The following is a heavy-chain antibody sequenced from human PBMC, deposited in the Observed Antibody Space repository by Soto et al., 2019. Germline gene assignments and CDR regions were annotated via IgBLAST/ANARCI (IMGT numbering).Heavy chain of an antibody. V-gene: IGHV4-30-4*01. Sequence: QVQLQESGPGLVKPSQTLSLTCSVSSGSISSRYYYWSWIRQPPGKGLEWIGYIFYSGSTYYNPSLKSRLIISLDTSKNQSSLKLSSVTAADTAVYYCARDTHGDYGTRCDYGMDVWGQGTTVTVSS. J-gene: IGHJ6*02. CDR1: SGSISSRYYY. CDR3: ARDTHGDYGTRCDYGMDV. CDR2: IFYSGST. D-gene: IGHD4-17*01.